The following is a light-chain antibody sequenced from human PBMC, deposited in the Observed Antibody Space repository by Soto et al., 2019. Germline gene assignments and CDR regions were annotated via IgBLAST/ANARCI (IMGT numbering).Light chain of an antibody. Sequence: EIVMTQSPATLSVSPGERATLSCRASQSVSSSYLAWYQQKPGQAPRLLIYGASSRATGIPDRFSGSGSGTDFTLTISRLEPEDFAVYYCQQYYNWPRTFGQGTKVDI. V-gene: IGKV3-20*01. J-gene: IGKJ1*01. CDR2: GAS. CDR1: QSVSSSY. CDR3: QQYYNWPRT.